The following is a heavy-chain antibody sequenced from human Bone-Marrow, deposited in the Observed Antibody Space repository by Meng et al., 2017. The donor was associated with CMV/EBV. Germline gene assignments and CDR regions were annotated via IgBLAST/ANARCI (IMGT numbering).Heavy chain of an antibody. Sequence: ASVKVSCKASGYTFTSYGISWVRQAPGQGLEWMGWISAYNGNTNYAQKLQGRVTMTTDTSTSTAYMELRSLKSDDTAVYYCARGGVQRDYDFWSGYSPGLYYGMDVWGQGTTVTVSS. D-gene: IGHD3-3*01. J-gene: IGHJ6*02. CDR1: GYTFTSYG. V-gene: IGHV1-18*01. CDR3: ARGGVQRDYDFWSGYSPGLYYGMDV. CDR2: ISAYNGNT.